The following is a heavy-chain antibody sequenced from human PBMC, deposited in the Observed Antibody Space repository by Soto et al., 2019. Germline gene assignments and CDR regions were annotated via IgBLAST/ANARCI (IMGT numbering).Heavy chain of an antibody. J-gene: IGHJ4*02. CDR2: IYYTGST. CDR3: ARQAYYYYSSGYYYDPSLFDY. D-gene: IGHD3-22*01. Sequence: PSETLSLTCTVSGGSISTYYWSWIRQPPGKGLEWIGYIYYTGSTNYNPSLQSRVTISVDTSKNQFPLKLSSVTAADTAVYYCARQAYYYYSSGYYYDPSLFDYWGQGTLVTVSS. CDR1: GGSISTYY. V-gene: IGHV4-59*08.